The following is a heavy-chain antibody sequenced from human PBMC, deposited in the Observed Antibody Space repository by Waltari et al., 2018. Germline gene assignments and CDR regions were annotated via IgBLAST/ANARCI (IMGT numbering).Heavy chain of an antibody. D-gene: IGHD6-6*01. Sequence: QVQLVQSGAEVKKPGASVKVSCKASGYTFTSYDINWVRQATGQGLEWMGWMNPNSGNTGYAQKFQGRVTITTDESTSTAYMELSSLRSEDTAVYYCARDQLQNWFDPWGQGTLVTVSS. V-gene: IGHV1-8*03. J-gene: IGHJ5*02. CDR3: ARDQLQNWFDP. CDR2: MNPNSGNT. CDR1: GYTFTSYD.